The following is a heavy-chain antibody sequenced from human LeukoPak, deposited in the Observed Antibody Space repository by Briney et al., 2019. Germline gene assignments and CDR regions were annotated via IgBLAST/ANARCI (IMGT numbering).Heavy chain of an antibody. J-gene: IGHJ4*02. Sequence: GGSLRLSCAASGFTFSSYAMSWVRQAPGKGLEWVSYISSSGSTIYYADSVRGRFTISRDNAKNSLYLQMNSLRAEDTAVYYCARESRGLRLGELSFLDYWGQGTLVTVSS. V-gene: IGHV3-48*04. CDR3: ARESRGLRLGELSFLDY. CDR2: ISSSGSTI. CDR1: GFTFSSYA. D-gene: IGHD3-16*02.